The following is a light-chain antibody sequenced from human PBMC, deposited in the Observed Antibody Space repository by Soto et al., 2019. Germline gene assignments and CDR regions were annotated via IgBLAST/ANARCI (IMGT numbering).Light chain of an antibody. J-gene: IGLJ1*01. Sequence: ALAHPASVSGSPGQSITISCTGTSSDVGGYNYVSWYQQHPGKAPKLMIYEVSNRPSGVSNRFSGSKSGNTASLTISGLQAEDEADYYCSSYTSSSTLYVFGTGTKVTVL. CDR1: SSDVGGYNY. CDR2: EVS. V-gene: IGLV2-14*01. CDR3: SSYTSSSTLYV.